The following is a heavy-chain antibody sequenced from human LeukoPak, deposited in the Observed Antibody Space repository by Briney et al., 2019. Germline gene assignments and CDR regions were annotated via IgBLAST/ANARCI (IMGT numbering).Heavy chain of an antibody. D-gene: IGHD3-3*01. J-gene: IGHJ4*02. CDR3: ARDGTDLEWLLCCFDY. Sequence: SVTVSCKASGGTFSSYAISWVRQAPGQGLEWMGGIIPIFGTANYAQKFQGRVTITADESTSTAYMELSSLRSEDTAVYYCARDGTDLEWLLCCFDYWGQGTLVTVSS. CDR2: IIPIFGTA. CDR1: GGTFSSYA. V-gene: IGHV1-69*13.